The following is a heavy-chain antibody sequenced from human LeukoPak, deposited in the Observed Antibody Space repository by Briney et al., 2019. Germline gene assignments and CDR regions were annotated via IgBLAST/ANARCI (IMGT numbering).Heavy chain of an antibody. CDR1: GGSISSSSYY. J-gene: IGHJ3*02. V-gene: IGHV4-39*07. D-gene: IGHD3-22*01. Sequence: SETLSLTCTVSGGSISSSSYYWGWIRQPPGKGLEWIGSIYYSGSTYYNPSLKSRVTISVDTSKNQFSLKLSSVTAADTAVYYCARRRGGFRGWKDAFDIWGQGTMVTVSS. CDR2: IYYSGST. CDR3: ARRRGGFRGWKDAFDI.